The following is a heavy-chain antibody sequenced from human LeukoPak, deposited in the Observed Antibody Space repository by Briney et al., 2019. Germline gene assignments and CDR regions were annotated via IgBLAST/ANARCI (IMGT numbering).Heavy chain of an antibody. CDR3: ARGGRWNDVLSLIDY. D-gene: IGHD1-1*01. Sequence: GGSLRLSCAASGFTFSSYAMHWVRQAPGKGLEWVAVISYDGSNKYYADSVKGRFTISRDNSKNTLYLQMNSLRAEDTAVYYCARGGRWNDVLSLIDYWGQGTLVTVSS. J-gene: IGHJ4*02. CDR2: ISYDGSNK. CDR1: GFTFSSYA. V-gene: IGHV3-30-3*01.